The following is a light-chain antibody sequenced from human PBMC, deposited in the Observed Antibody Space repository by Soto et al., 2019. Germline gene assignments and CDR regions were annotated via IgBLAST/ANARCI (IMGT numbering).Light chain of an antibody. CDR1: QGIGNL. CDR2: FAS. CDR3: QQFNSYPRT. V-gene: IGKV1-9*01. J-gene: IGKJ1*01. Sequence: DIQLTQSPSFLSASDGDRVTIACRASQGIGNLLAWYQQKPGKGPKLLICFASTLQSGVPSRFTGSGSGTEFTLTISSLQPEDFATYYCQQFNSYPRTFGQGTKVEIK.